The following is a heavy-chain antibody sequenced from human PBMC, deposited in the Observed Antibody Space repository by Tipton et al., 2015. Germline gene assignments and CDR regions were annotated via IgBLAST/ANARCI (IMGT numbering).Heavy chain of an antibody. CDR3: VRSSGHSGYGGFDY. D-gene: IGHD5-12*01. CDR1: AYSISGDYY. CDR2: ISHSGNT. Sequence: TLSLTCAVSAYSISGDYYWGWIRQPPGKGLGWIGSISHSGNTYYNPSLKRRATISVDTSKNQFSLEVNSVTAADTAVYHCVRSSGHSGYGGFDYWGPGTLVTVSS. V-gene: IGHV4-38-2*01. J-gene: IGHJ4*02.